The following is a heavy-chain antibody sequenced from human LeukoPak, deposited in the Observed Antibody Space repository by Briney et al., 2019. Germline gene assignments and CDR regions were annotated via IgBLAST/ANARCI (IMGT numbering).Heavy chain of an antibody. CDR1: GFTFSSYA. D-gene: IGHD6-19*01. CDR2: INSDGSST. V-gene: IGHV3-74*01. Sequence: QSGGSLRLSCAASGFTFSSYAMSWVRQAPGKGLVWVSRINSDGSSTTYADSVKGRFTISRDNAKNTMYLQMDNLRAEDTAVYYCARDLVAGFYWGQGSLVTVSS. J-gene: IGHJ1*01. CDR3: ARDLVAGFY.